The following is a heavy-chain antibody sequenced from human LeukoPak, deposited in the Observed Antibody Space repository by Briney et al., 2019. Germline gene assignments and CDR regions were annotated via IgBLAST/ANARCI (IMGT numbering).Heavy chain of an antibody. CDR2: IYYSGST. V-gene: IGHV4-59*08. J-gene: IGHJ6*02. D-gene: IGHD6-6*01. Sequence: SETLSLTCTVSGGSISSYYWSWIRQPPGKGLKWIGYIYYSGSTNYNPSLKSRVTISVDTSKNQFSLKLSSVTAADTAVYYCARSDSSSSEDYYYGMDVWGQGTTVTVSS. CDR3: ARSDSSSSEDYYYGMDV. CDR1: GGSISSYY.